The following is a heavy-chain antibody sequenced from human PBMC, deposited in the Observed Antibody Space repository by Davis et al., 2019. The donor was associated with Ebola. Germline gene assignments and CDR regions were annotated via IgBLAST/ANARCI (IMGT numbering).Heavy chain of an antibody. Sequence: SVKVSCKASGANFKTHAIIWVRQAPGQGLEWMGGIIPMLGTANYAQTFQGRVTITADESTSTAYVEVNSLKSEDTAIYYCASPRLGGSYYYGMDVWGQGTTVIVSS. CDR2: IIPMLGTA. V-gene: IGHV1-69*13. J-gene: IGHJ6*02. CDR3: ASPRLGGSYYYGMDV. D-gene: IGHD7-27*01. CDR1: GANFKTHA.